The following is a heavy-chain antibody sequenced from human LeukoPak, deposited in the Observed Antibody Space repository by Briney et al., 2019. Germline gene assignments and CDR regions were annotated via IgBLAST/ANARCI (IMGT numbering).Heavy chain of an antibody. CDR2: IFYSGST. Sequence: SETLSLTCSVSGGSITPYYWSWIRQPLGEGLEWIGYIFYSGSTNFNPSLKSRVTMSVDTSKNQFSLNLSSVTAADTAVYYCARGRGSSGYYHEGEWFDPWGQGTLVTVSS. CDR1: GGSITPYY. J-gene: IGHJ5*02. D-gene: IGHD3-22*01. CDR3: ARGRGSSGYYHEGEWFDP. V-gene: IGHV4-59*01.